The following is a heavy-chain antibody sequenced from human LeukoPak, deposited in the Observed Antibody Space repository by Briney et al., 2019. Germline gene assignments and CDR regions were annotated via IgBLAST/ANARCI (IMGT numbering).Heavy chain of an antibody. Sequence: GGSLRLSCAASGFTFSSYWMHWVRQAPGKGLEWVGRTRNKAESYKTEYAASVKGRFTISRDDSKKSLYLQMNSLKTEDTAVYYCSRESSIYWVVARSYMDVWGKGTTVTVSS. CDR2: TRNKAESYKT. CDR3: SRESSIYWVVARSYMDV. D-gene: IGHD3-3*01. CDR1: GFTFSSYW. J-gene: IGHJ6*03. V-gene: IGHV3-72*01.